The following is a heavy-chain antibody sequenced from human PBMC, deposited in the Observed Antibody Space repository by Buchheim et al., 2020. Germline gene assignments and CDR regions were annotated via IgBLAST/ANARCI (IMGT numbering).Heavy chain of an antibody. J-gene: IGHJ2*01. D-gene: IGHD3-3*01. CDR1: GYTFTGYY. CDR3: ARDYDFWSGLTTYFDL. V-gene: IGHV1-2*02. Sequence: QVQLVQSGAEVKKPGASVKVSCKASGYTFTGYYMHWVRQAPGQGLEWMGWINPNSGGTNYAKKFQGRVTMTRATSISTAYMELSRLRSDDTAVYYCARDYDFWSGLTTYFDLWGRGTL. CDR2: INPNSGGT.